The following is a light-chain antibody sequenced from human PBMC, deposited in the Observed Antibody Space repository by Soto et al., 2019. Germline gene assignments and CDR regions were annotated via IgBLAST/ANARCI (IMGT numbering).Light chain of an antibody. CDR1: QSLVSSDGNTY. V-gene: IGKV4-1*01. CDR2: WAS. J-gene: IGKJ4*01. CDR3: QHYYNTPPT. Sequence: EIVMTQTPLSLPVTLGQPASISCRSSQSLVSSDGNTYLSWYQQKPGQPPKLLIYWASTRESGVPDRFSGSGSGTDFTLTISSLQAEDVAVYYCQHYYNTPPTFGGGTKVDIK.